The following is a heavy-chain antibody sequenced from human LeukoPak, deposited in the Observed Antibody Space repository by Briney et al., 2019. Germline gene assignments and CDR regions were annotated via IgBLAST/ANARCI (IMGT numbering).Heavy chain of an antibody. Sequence: GGSLRLSCAASGFTFSSYAMSWVRQAPGKGLEWVSAISGSGGSTYYVDSVKGRFTISRDNFKNTLYLQMNSLRAEDTAVYYCAKVRDYDSNGYSDYWGQGNLVTVSS. CDR3: AKVRDYDSNGYSDY. CDR1: GFTFSSYA. D-gene: IGHD3-22*01. V-gene: IGHV3-23*01. CDR2: ISGSGGST. J-gene: IGHJ4*02.